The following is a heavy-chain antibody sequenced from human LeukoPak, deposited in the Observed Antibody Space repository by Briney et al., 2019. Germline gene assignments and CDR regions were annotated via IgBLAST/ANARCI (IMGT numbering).Heavy chain of an antibody. CDR3: ARANYYDSSGYPYYYYYMDV. J-gene: IGHJ6*03. CDR1: GFTFTSYW. CDR2: IKQDESEK. Sequence: GGSLRLSCAASGFTFTSYWMIWVRQAPGKGLEWVVNIKQDESEKYYVDSVKGRFTISRDNAKNSLYLQMNSLRAEDTAVYYCARANYYDSSGYPYYYYYMDVWGKGTTVTVSS. D-gene: IGHD3-22*01. V-gene: IGHV3-7*01.